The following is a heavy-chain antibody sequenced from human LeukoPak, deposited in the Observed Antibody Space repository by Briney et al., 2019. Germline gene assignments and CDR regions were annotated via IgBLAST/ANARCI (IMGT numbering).Heavy chain of an antibody. V-gene: IGHV1-2*02. D-gene: IGHD6-6*01. J-gene: IGHJ6*02. CDR1: GYTFTGYY. CDR2: INPNSGGT. CDR3: ARFEYSSSWPYYYGMDV. Sequence: ASVKVSCKASGYTFTGYYMHWVRQAPGQGLEWMGWINPNSGGTNYAQKLQGRVTMTTDTSTSTAYMELRSLRSDDTAVYYCARFEYSSSWPYYYGMDVWGQGTTVTVSS.